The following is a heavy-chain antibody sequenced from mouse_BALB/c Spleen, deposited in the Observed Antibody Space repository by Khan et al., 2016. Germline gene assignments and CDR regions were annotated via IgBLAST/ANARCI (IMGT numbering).Heavy chain of an antibody. CDR2: ISSGGSYT. CDR3: ARYYRYDETMDY. Sequence: LVESGGGLVKPGGSLKLSCAASGFTFSSYTMSWVRQTPEKRLEWVATISSGGSYTYYPDSVKGRFTISRDNAKNTLYLHMTSLKSEDTAMYYCARYYRYDETMDYWGQGTSVTVSS. V-gene: IGHV5-6-4*01. J-gene: IGHJ4*01. CDR1: GFTFSSYT. D-gene: IGHD2-14*01.